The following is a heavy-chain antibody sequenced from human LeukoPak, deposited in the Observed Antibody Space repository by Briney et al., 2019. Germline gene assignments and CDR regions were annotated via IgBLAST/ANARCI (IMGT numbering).Heavy chain of an antibody. D-gene: IGHD3-10*01. J-gene: IGHJ5*02. V-gene: IGHV4-4*07. CDR3: ARGIRLGYGSGRDWFDP. Sequence: SETLSLTCSVSGGFISSYYGSWIRQPAGKGLEWIGRIYTSGSTNYNPSLKSRVTMSVDTSKNQFSLKLNSVTAADTAVYYCARGIRLGYGSGRDWFDPWGQGTLVPVSS. CDR2: IYTSGST. CDR1: GGFISSYY.